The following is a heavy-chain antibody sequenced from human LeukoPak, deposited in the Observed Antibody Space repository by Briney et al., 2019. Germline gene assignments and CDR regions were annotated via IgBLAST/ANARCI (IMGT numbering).Heavy chain of an antibody. Sequence: GGSLRLSCAASGFTFSSYAMSWVRQAPGKGLEWVANIKQDGSEKYYVDSVKGRFTISRDNAKNSLYLQMNSLRAEDTAVYYCARVGSNSWSYYYYMDVWGKGTTVTVSS. CDR1: GFTFSSYA. D-gene: IGHD6-13*01. J-gene: IGHJ6*03. CDR3: ARVGSNSWSYYYYMDV. V-gene: IGHV3-7*04. CDR2: IKQDGSEK.